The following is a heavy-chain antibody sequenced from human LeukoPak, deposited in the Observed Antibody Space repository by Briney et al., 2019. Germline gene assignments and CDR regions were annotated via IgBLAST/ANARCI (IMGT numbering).Heavy chain of an antibody. V-gene: IGHV4-59*08. CDR3: ARPRENGYVTPFLDY. CDR1: GGSISTYY. J-gene: IGHJ4*02. CDR2: IYYSGSI. D-gene: IGHD2-15*01. Sequence: SETLSLTCTVSGGSISTYYWSWIRQPPGKGLEWIGYIYYSGSINYNPSLKSRVTISVDTSKNQFSLKLISVTAADTAVYYCARPRENGYVTPFLDYWGQEPLVPVSS.